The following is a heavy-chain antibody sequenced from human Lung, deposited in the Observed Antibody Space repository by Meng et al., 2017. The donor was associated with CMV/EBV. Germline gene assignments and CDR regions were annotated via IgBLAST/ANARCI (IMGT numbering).Heavy chain of an antibody. CDR1: GSTFSSYW. CDR2: IKQDGSEK. J-gene: IGHJ6*01. CDR3: ARGSKISSGSSIYYYYYGRAF. D-gene: IGHD6-6*01. Sequence: GGSMRPSSVVDGSTFSSYWMSWVSQAPGKGLEWVANIKQDGSEKYYVDSVKGRFTISRDNAKNSLYLQMNSIRAEDTAVYYCARGSKISSGSSIYYYYYGRAFWG. V-gene: IGHV3-7*01.